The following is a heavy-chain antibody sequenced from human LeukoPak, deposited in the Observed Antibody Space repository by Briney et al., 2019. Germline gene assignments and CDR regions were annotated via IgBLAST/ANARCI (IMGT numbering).Heavy chain of an antibody. D-gene: IGHD5-18*01. Sequence: SVKVSCKASGGIFSSYAISWVRQAPGQGLEWMGGIIPIFGTANYAQKFQGRVTITTDESTSTAYMELSSLRSEDTAVYYCARDKIGGIQLWLGQGVWGKGTTVTVSS. CDR2: IIPIFGTA. V-gene: IGHV1-69*05. CDR1: GGIFSSYA. J-gene: IGHJ6*04. CDR3: ARDKIGGIQLWLGQGV.